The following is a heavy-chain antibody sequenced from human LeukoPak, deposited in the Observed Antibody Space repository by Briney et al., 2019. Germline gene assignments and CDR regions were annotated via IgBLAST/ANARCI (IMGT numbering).Heavy chain of an antibody. D-gene: IGHD3-3*01. CDR2: INHSGST. J-gene: IGHJ6*03. CDR1: GGSFSGYY. V-gene: IGHV4-34*01. CDR3: AGGYYDFWSGYPQYYYYYMDV. Sequence: SETLSLTCAVYGGSFSGYYWSWIRQPPGKGLEWIGEINHSGSTNYNPSLKSRVTISVDTSKNQFSLKLSSVTAADTAVYYCAGGYYDFWSGYPQYYYYYMDVWGKGTTVTVSS.